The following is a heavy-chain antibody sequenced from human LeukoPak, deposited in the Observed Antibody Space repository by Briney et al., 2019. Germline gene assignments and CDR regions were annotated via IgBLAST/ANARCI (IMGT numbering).Heavy chain of an antibody. CDR3: ARKITYYYDSSGYYNAFDI. CDR2: ISAYNGNT. J-gene: IGHJ3*02. CDR1: GYTFTSYG. Sequence: ASVKVSCKASGYTFTSYGISWVRQAPGQGLEWMGWISAYNGNTNYAQKLQGRVTMTTDTSTSTAYTELSSLRSEDTAVYYCARKITYYYDSSGYYNAFDIWGQGTMVTVSS. D-gene: IGHD3-22*01. V-gene: IGHV1-18*01.